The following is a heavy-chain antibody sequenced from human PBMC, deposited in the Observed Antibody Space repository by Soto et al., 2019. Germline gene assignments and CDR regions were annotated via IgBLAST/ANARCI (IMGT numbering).Heavy chain of an antibody. Sequence: QVQLQESGPGLVKPSETLSLTCTVSGGSISSYYWSWIRQPPGKGLEWIGYIYYSGSTNYNPSLKSRVTTSVDTSKHQYSLKLSSVTAADTAAYYCARCKAARQPRFLGSYSYYGMDVWGQGTTVTVSS. CDR3: ARCKAARQPRFLGSYSYYGMDV. D-gene: IGHD6-6*01. CDR2: IYYSGST. CDR1: GGSISSYY. J-gene: IGHJ6*02. V-gene: IGHV4-59*01.